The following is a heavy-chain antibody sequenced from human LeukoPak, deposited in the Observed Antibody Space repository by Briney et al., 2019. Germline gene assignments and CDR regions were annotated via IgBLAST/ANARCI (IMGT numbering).Heavy chain of an antibody. D-gene: IGHD5/OR15-5a*01. V-gene: IGHV3-23*01. J-gene: IGHJ6*03. Sequence: PGGSLRLSCAASGFTFSSQPMSWVRQAPGKGLEWVSVISGSGGSTYYADSVKGRFTISRDNSKNTLYLQMNSLRAEDTAVYYCATDNLRSYYYMDAWGTGTTVTVSS. CDR3: ATDNLRSYYYMDA. CDR1: GFTFSSQP. CDR2: ISGSGGST.